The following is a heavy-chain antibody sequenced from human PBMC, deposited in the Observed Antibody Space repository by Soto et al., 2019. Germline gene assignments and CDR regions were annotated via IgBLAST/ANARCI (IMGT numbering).Heavy chain of an antibody. D-gene: IGHD1-1*01. CDR3: ASWVLQEHAYDI. CDR1: GLTVSGKKY. CDR2: LYDVDGT. V-gene: IGHV3-53*01. J-gene: IGHJ3*02. Sequence: DVQLVESGGGLIQPGGSLRLSCAAFGLTVSGKKYMAWVRQAPGKGLEWVSGLYDVDGTYYADSVKGRFTISRASSKNIVYLQMNSLRPDDTAVYYCASWVLQEHAYDIWGLGTTVTVSS.